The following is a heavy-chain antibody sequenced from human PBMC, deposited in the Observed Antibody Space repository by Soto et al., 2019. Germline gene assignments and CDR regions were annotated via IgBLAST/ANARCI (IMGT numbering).Heavy chain of an antibody. CDR2: IFWDDDT. CDR1: GFSLSATGVG. CDR3: VHLGSYGMDV. Sequence: GSGPTLVNPTQTLTLTCTFSGFSLSATGVGVVWIRQPPTKALEWLALIFWDDDTRHSPSLKNRLTITKDTSKNQVVLTLTNMDPVDTATYYCVHLGSYGMDVWGQGTTVTVSS. V-gene: IGHV2-5*02. J-gene: IGHJ6*02. D-gene: IGHD3-16*01.